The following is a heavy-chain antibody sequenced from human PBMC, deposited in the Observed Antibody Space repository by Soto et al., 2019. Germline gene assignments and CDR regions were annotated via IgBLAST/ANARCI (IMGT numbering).Heavy chain of an antibody. D-gene: IGHD2-21*02. J-gene: IGHJ3*02. CDR1: GYTFTSYG. Sequence: VSCKASGYTFTSYGISWVRQAPGQGLEWMGWISAYNGNTNYAQKLQGRVTMTTDTSTSTAYMELRSLRSDDTAVYYCASSGGDSRFGAFDIWGQGTMVTVSS. V-gene: IGHV1-18*04. CDR2: ISAYNGNT. CDR3: ASSGGDSRFGAFDI.